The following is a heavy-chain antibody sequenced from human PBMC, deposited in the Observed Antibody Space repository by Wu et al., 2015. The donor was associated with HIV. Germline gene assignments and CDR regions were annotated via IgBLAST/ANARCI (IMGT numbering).Heavy chain of an antibody. CDR1: GGTFSSYA. J-gene: IGHJ4*02. V-gene: IGHV1-69*05. CDR2: IIPIFGTA. CDR3: ARVFEYRVDHDSSWLLLASVDY. D-gene: IGHD3-22*01. Sequence: QVQLVQSGAEVKKPGSSVKVSCKASGGTFSSYAISWVRQAPGQGLEWMGGIIPIFGTANYAQKFQGRVTITTDESTSTAYMELSSLRSEDTAVYYCARVFEYRVDHDSSWLLLASVDYVGPGNAWSTVSS.